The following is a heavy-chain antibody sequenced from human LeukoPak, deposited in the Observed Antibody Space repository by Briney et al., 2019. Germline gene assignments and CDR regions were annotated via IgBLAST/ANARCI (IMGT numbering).Heavy chain of an antibody. CDR3: ARESGCHYDAASDY. CDR1: GFTFSSYA. Sequence: GRSLRLSCAASGFTFSSYAMHWVRQAPGKGLEWVAVISYDGSNKYYADSVKGRFTISRDNSKNTLYLQMNSLRAEDTAVYYCARESGCHYDAASDYWGQGTLVTVSS. D-gene: IGHD1-26*01. J-gene: IGHJ4*02. CDR2: ISYDGSNK. V-gene: IGHV3-30-3*01.